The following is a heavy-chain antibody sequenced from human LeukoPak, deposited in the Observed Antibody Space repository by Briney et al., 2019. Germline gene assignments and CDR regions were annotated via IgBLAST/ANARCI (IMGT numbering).Heavy chain of an antibody. CDR3: ARDDYSNHDSAD. CDR1: GYSISSGFY. J-gene: IGHJ4*02. D-gene: IGHD4-11*01. V-gene: IGHV4-38-2*02. Sequence: SETLSLTCTVSGYSISSGFYWAWIRQPPGKGLEWIGNIVPVRGGNTKHSSCLKGPFTISAATSRNHFFLGMISVAAADTAVYYCARDDYSNHDSADWGQGTPVTVSS. CDR2: IVPVRGGNT.